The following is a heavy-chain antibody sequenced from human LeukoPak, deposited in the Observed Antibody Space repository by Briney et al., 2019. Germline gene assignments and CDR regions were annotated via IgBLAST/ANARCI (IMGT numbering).Heavy chain of an antibody. CDR2: INHSGST. J-gene: IGHJ4*02. CDR3: ASGGGGYSSG. D-gene: IGHD6-19*01. Sequence: SETLSLTCAVYAGSFSGYYWSWIRQHPGKGLEWIGEINHSGSTNYNPSLKSRVTISVDTSKNQFSLKLSSVTAADTAVYYCASGGGGYSSGWGQGTLVTVSS. CDR1: AGSFSGYY. V-gene: IGHV4-34*01.